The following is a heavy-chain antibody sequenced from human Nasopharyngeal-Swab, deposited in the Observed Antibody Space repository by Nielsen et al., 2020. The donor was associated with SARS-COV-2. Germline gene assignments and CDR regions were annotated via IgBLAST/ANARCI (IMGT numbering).Heavy chain of an antibody. Sequence: GGSLRLSCVASGFTFSSFAMNWVRQAPGKGLEWVSVIYADSSSTYYADSVKGRFTISRDNSKNTLYLQMNSLRAEDTAVYYCARQWLGGSNWGQGTLVTVSS. V-gene: IGHV3-23*03. CDR1: GFTFSSFA. CDR2: IYADSSST. J-gene: IGHJ4*02. D-gene: IGHD3-16*01. CDR3: ARQWLGGSN.